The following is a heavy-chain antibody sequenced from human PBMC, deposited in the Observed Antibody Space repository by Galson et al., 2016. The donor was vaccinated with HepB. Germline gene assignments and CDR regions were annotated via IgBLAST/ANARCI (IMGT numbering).Heavy chain of an antibody. D-gene: IGHD5-24*01. CDR2: IYYSGNS. Sequence: LSLTCTVSGDSITSYYWSWIRQPPGKGLEWIGHIYYSGNSNYNPSLKSRVTISVDTSRNQFSLKLNSVTAADTGVYYCAGAQLSLEMALDCWGQGTLGTVSS. CDR1: GDSITSYY. J-gene: IGHJ4*02. CDR3: AGAQLSLEMALDC. V-gene: IGHV4-59*01.